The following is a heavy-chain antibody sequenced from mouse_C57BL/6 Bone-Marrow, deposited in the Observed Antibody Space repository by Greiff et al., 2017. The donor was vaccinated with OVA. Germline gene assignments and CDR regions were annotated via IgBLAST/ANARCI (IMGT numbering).Heavy chain of an antibody. Sequence: DVQLVESGGGLVQPGGSLKLSCAASGFTFSDYYMYWVRQTPEKRLEWVAYISNGGGSTYYPDTVKGRFTISRDNAKNTLYLQMRRLKSEDTAMYYCARQTLYAMDYWGQGTSVTVSS. J-gene: IGHJ4*01. CDR3: ARQTLYAMDY. V-gene: IGHV5-12*01. CDR2: ISNGGGST. CDR1: GFTFSDYY.